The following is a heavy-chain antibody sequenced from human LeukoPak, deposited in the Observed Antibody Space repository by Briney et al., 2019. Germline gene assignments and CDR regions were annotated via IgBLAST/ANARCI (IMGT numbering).Heavy chain of an antibody. CDR3: ARAPTFEYSSSWYENWFDP. D-gene: IGHD6-13*01. V-gene: IGHV1-69*13. CDR2: IIPIFGTA. CDR1: GGTFSSYA. Sequence: SVKVSCKASGGTFSSYAISWVRQAPGQGLEWMGGIIPIFGTANYAQKFQGRVTVTADESTSTACMELSSLRSEDTAVYYCARAPTFEYSSSWYENWFDPWGQGTLVTVSS. J-gene: IGHJ5*02.